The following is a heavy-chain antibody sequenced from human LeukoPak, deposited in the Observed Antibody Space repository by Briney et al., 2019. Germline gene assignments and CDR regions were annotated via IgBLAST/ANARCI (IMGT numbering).Heavy chain of an antibody. CDR1: GFSFTSYD. CDR2: MNPRSGNA. V-gene: IGHV1-8*01. D-gene: IGHD4-17*01. CDR3: ARRCAPRNFDF. J-gene: IGHJ4*02. Sequence: ASVKVSCKTSGFSFTSYDINGVRQASGQGREWMGGMNPRSGNAEYAKKFQGRVTMTSNTSITTAYMELSSLKHDDTVVYYRARRCAPRNFDFWGQGTLVTVPS.